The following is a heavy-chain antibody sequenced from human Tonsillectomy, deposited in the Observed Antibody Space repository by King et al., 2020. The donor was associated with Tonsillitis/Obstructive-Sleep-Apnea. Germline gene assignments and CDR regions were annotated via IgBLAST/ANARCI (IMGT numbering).Heavy chain of an antibody. J-gene: IGHJ5*02. CDR2: IYYSGTT. V-gene: IGHV4-39*01. Sequence: QLQESGPGLVKPSETLSLTCTVSGGSIRSSPYYWDWIRQPPGKGLEWIGSIYYSGTTYYNPSLKSRLTISVDTSKDQFSLNLNSVTAADAAVYYCTRPVFTAYDRGGFDPWGQGTLVTVSS. CDR3: TRPVFTAYDRGGFDP. D-gene: IGHD3-22*01. CDR1: GGSIRSSPYY.